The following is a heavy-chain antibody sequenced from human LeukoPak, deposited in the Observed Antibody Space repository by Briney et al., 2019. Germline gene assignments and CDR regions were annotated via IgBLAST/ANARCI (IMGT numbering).Heavy chain of an antibody. CDR3: AKDGMLVVPAAWDWYFDL. Sequence: PGGSLRLSCAASGFTFSSYAMSWVRQAPGKGLEWVSAISGSGGSTYYADSVKGRFTISRDNSKNTLYLQMNSLRAEDTAVYYCAKDGMLVVPAAWDWYFDLWGRGTLVTVSS. CDR2: ISGSGGST. J-gene: IGHJ2*01. CDR1: GFTFSSYA. D-gene: IGHD2-2*01. V-gene: IGHV3-23*01.